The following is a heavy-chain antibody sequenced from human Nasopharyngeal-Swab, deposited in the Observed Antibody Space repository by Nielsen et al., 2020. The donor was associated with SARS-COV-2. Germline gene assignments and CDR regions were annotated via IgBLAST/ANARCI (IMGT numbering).Heavy chain of an antibody. J-gene: IGHJ4*02. CDR2: FDPEDGET. CDR1: GYTLTELS. D-gene: IGHD1-26*01. CDR3: TTVAGSYGRFVY. V-gene: IGHV1-24*01. Sequence: ASVKVSCKVSGYTLTELSMHWVRQAPGKGLEWVGGFDPEDGETIYAQKFQGRVTMTEDTSTDTAYMELSSLTSEDTAVYYCTTVAGSYGRFVYWGQGTLVTVSS.